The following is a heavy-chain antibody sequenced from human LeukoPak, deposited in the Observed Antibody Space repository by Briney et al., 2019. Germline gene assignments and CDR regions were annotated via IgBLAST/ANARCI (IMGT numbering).Heavy chain of an antibody. J-gene: IGHJ5*02. CDR2: IYYSGST. CDR3: VSANYDFWSGWFDP. CDR1: GGSISSYY. Sequence: SETLSLTCTVSGGSISSYYWSWIRQPPGKGLEWIGYIYYSGSTNYNPSLKSRVTISVDTSKNQFSLKLSSVTAADTAVYYCVSANYDFWSGWFDPWGQGTLVTVSS. V-gene: IGHV4-59*01. D-gene: IGHD3-3*01.